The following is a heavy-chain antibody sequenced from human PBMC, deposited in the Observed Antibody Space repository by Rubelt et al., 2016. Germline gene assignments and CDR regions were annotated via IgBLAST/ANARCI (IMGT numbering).Heavy chain of an antibody. D-gene: IGHD1-1*01. Sequence: WKGLEWIGYIYYSGSTYYNPSLKSRVTISVDTSKNQFSLKLSSVTAADTAVYYCARRTIYYYYYGMDVWGQGTTVTVSS. CDR2: IYYSGST. CDR3: ARRTIYYYYYGMDV. J-gene: IGHJ6*02. V-gene: IGHV4-31*02.